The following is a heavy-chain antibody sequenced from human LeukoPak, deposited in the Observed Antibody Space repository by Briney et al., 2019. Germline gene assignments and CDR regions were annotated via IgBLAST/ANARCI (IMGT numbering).Heavy chain of an antibody. Sequence: GASVKVSCKASGYTFTNYYMHWVRQAPGQGLEWMGIINPSGGSTTYAQKFQGRVTMTRDTSTSTVYMELSSLRSEDTAVYYCARDQYEGLWARGELSLYLDSWGQGTLVTVSS. CDR3: ARDQYEGLWARGELSLYLDS. CDR1: GYTFTNYY. J-gene: IGHJ4*02. CDR2: INPSGGST. V-gene: IGHV1-46*01. D-gene: IGHD3-16*02.